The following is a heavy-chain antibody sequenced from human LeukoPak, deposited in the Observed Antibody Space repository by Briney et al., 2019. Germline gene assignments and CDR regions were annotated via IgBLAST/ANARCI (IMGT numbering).Heavy chain of an antibody. CDR2: ISGSGGST. V-gene: IGHV3-23*01. Sequence: GGSLRLSCAASRFTFSSYAMSWVRQAPGKGLEWVSAISGSGGSTYYADSVKGRFTISRDNSKNTLYLQMNSLRAEDTAVYYCAKDDSGSYSGSFDYWGQGTLVTVSS. D-gene: IGHD1-26*01. J-gene: IGHJ4*02. CDR3: AKDDSGSYSGSFDY. CDR1: RFTFSSYA.